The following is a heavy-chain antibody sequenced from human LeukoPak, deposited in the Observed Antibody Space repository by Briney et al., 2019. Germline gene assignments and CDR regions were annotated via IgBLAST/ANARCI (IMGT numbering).Heavy chain of an antibody. CDR3: AREGMPPWGYSSSWYRYFQH. CDR1: GGSISSGGYS. J-gene: IGHJ1*01. D-gene: IGHD6-13*01. V-gene: IGHV4-30-2*03. Sequence: SQTLSLTCAVSGGSISSGGYSWGWIRQPPGKGLEWIGSIYYSGSTYYNPSLKSRVTISVDTSKNQFSLKLSSVTAADTAVYYCAREGMPPWGYSSSWYRYFQHWGQGTLVTVSS. CDR2: IYYSGST.